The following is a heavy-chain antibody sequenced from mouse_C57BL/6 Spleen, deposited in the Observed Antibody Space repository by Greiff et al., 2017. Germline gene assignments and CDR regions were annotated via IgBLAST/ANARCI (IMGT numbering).Heavy chain of an antibody. D-gene: IGHD1-1*01. CDR2: IYPGSGST. CDR1: GYTFTSYW. V-gene: IGHV1-55*01. Sequence: QVQLQQPGAELVKPGASVKMSCKASGYTFTSYWITWVKQRPGQGLEWIGDIYPGSGSTNYNEKFKSKATLTVDTSSSTAYMQLSSLTSEDSAVYYCAREGDYGSSLWYFDVWGTGTTVTVSS. CDR3: AREGDYGSSLWYFDV. J-gene: IGHJ1*03.